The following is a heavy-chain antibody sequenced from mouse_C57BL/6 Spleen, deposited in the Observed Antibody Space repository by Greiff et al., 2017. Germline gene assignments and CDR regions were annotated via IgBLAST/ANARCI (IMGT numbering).Heavy chain of an antibody. CDR3: GTCTSGNY. CDR2: ISSGSSTI. CDR1: GFTFSDYG. Sequence: EVKLVESGGGLVKPGGSLKLSCAASGFTFSDYGMHWVRQAPEKGLEWVAYISSGSSTIYYADTVKGRVTISRDNATNTMYLQMTSLRSEDTAKYYCGTCTSGNYWGQGTTLTVAS. V-gene: IGHV5-17*01. J-gene: IGHJ2*01.